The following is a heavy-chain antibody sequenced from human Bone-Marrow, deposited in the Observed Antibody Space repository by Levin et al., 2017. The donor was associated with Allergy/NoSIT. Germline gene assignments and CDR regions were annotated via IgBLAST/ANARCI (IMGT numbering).Heavy chain of an antibody. V-gene: IGHV1-18*01. CDR2: ISPYNGNT. CDR1: GYTFTTYG. CDR3: AAFRGGFDV. D-gene: IGHD2-15*01. J-gene: IGHJ3*01. Sequence: ASVKVSCKTSGYTFTTYGINWVRQAPGQGLEWMGWISPYNGNTNYAHKVQGRLILTTDTSTRTAYIELRSLRFDDTAVYYCAAFRGGFDVWGQGTNVTVSS.